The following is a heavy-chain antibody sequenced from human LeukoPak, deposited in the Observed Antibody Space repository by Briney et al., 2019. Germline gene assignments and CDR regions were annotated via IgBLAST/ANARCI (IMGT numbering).Heavy chain of an antibody. J-gene: IGHJ3*02. CDR3: ARASYRAFYI. Sequence: SQTLSLTCAISGDSVSSSDATWNWIRQSPSRGLDWLGRTYYRSRWSSDYAPSVRSRITINSDTAKNQFSLQLNSVSPEDTAVYYCARASYRAFYIWGQGTMVTVSS. V-gene: IGHV6-1*01. CDR1: GDSVSSSDAT. D-gene: IGHD4-11*01. CDR2: TYYRSRWSS.